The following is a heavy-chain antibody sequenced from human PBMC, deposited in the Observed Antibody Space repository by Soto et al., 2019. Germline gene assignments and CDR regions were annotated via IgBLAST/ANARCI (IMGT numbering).Heavy chain of an antibody. V-gene: IGHV3-30*18. J-gene: IGHJ4*02. CDR3: AKDQTDYGDYGGGFDY. CDR1: GFTFSSYG. D-gene: IGHD4-17*01. CDR2: ISYDGSNK. Sequence: QVQLVESGGGVVQPGRSLRLSCAASGFTFSSYGMHWVRQAPGKGLEWVAVISYDGSNKYYADSVKGRFTISRDNSKKTLYLQMNSLRAEDTAVYYCAKDQTDYGDYGGGFDYWGQGTLVTVSS.